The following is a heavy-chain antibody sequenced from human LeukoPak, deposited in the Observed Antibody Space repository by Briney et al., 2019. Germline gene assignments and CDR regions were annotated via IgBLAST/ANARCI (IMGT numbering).Heavy chain of an antibody. D-gene: IGHD5-24*01. J-gene: IGHJ5*02. V-gene: IGHV4-34*01. Sequence: PSETLSLTCAVYGGSFSGYYWSWIRQPPGKGLEWIGSIYHSGSTYYNPSLKSRVTISVDTSKNQFSLKLSSVTAADTAVYYCARLRDGYKLRWFDPWGQGTLVNVCS. CDR3: ARLRDGYKLRWFDP. CDR2: IYHSGST. CDR1: GGSFSGYY.